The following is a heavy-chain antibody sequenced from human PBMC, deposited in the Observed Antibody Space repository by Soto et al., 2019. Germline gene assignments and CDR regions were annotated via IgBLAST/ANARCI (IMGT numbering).Heavy chain of an antibody. CDR3: ARDPGTGGHYRWFDP. D-gene: IGHD1-1*01. CDR2: ISAYNGNT. Sequence: GASVKDSCKASGYTFTSYGISWVRQAPGQGLEWMGWISAYNGNTNYAQKLQGRVTMTTDTSTSTAYMELRSLRSDDTAVYYCARDPGTGGHYRWFDPWGQGTLVTVSS. V-gene: IGHV1-18*01. J-gene: IGHJ5*02. CDR1: GYTFTSYG.